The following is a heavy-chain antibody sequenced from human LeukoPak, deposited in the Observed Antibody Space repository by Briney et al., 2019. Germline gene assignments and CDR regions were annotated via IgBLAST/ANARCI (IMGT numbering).Heavy chain of an antibody. Sequence: SQTLSLTCAVSGGSISSGGYSWSWIRQPPGKGLEWIGYIYYTGTTNYNPSLKSRVTISVDTSKNQFSLTLSSVTAADTAVYYCARHFPSHYYFDYWGQGALVTVSS. CDR2: IYYTGTT. V-gene: IGHV4-30-4*07. D-gene: IGHD3-3*02. CDR3: ARHFPSHYYFDY. J-gene: IGHJ4*02. CDR1: GGSISSGGYS.